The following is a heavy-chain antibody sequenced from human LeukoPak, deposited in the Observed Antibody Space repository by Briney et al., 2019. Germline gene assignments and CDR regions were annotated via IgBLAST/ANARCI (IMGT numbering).Heavy chain of an antibody. Sequence: KASETLSLTCTVSGGSISSSSYYWSWIRQPPGKGLEWIGYIYYSGSTNYNPSLKSRVTISVDTSKNQFSLKLSSVTAADTAVYYCARASGDLRYGDPYYFDYWGQGTLVTVSS. CDR3: ARASGDLRYGDPYYFDY. CDR1: GGSISSSSYY. J-gene: IGHJ4*02. CDR2: IYYSGST. V-gene: IGHV4-61*05. D-gene: IGHD2-21*01.